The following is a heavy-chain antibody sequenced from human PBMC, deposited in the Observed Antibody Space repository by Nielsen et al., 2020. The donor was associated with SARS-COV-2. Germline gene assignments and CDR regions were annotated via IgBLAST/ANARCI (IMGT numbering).Heavy chain of an antibody. D-gene: IGHD1-26*01. CDR2: ISSSSSYI. J-gene: IGHJ4*02. CDR1: GFTFSSYS. V-gene: IGHV3-21*01. Sequence: GESLKISCAASGFTFSSYSMNWVRQAPGKGLEWVSSISSSSSYIYYADSVKGRFTISRDNAKNSLYLQMNSLRAEDTAVYYCAREGGGPADYFDNWGQGTLVTVSS. CDR3: AREGGGPADYFDN.